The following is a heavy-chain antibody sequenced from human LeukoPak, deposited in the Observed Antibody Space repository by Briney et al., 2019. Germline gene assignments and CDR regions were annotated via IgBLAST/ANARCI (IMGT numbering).Heavy chain of an antibody. CDR2: INEDGSNK. CDR1: GFTFSNYY. V-gene: IGHV3-7*01. D-gene: IGHD6-19*01. CDR3: TRVIVAVPGYFDHFDF. J-gene: IGHJ4*02. Sequence: GGSLRLSCAASGFTFSNYYMRWIRQAPGKGLEWVANINEDGSNKWHLGSVKGRFTVSRDNARNSLYLQMNSLRAEDTAVYYCTRVIVAVPGYFDHFDFWGQGALVTVSS.